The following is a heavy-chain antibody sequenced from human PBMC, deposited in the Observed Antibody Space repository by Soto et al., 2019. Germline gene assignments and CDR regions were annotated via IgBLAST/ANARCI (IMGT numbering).Heavy chain of an antibody. V-gene: IGHV3-15*01. CDR2: IKSKTDGGTT. Sequence: GGSLRLSCAASGFTFSNAWMSWVRQAPGKGLEWVGRIKSKTDGGTTDYAAPVKGRFTIPRDDSKNTLYLQMNSLKTEDTAVYYCTTVMGDTYYYDSSGYYNWFDPWGQGTLVTVSS. D-gene: IGHD3-22*01. CDR1: GFTFSNAW. J-gene: IGHJ5*02. CDR3: TTVMGDTYYYDSSGYYNWFDP.